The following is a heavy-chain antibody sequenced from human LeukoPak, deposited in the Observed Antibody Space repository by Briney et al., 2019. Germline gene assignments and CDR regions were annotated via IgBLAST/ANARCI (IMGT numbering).Heavy chain of an antibody. J-gene: IGHJ3*02. V-gene: IGHV4-61*02. CDR2: IYTSGST. Sequence: SSETLSLTCTVSGDSISSGSYYWSWIRQPAGKGLEWIGRIYTSGSTNYNPSLKSRVTMSVDTSKNQFSLKLSSVTAADTAVYYCASFGSSWYLGHDAFDIWGQGTMVTVSS. CDR1: GDSISSGSYY. CDR3: ASFGSSWYLGHDAFDI. D-gene: IGHD6-13*01.